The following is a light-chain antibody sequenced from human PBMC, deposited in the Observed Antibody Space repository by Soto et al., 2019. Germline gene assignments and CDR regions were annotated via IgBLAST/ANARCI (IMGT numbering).Light chain of an antibody. V-gene: IGKV3-15*01. J-gene: IGKJ5*01. Sequence: EIVLTQSPATLSVSPGERVTLSCRSSQSVSSKLAWYQQKPGQAPRLLTYGASTRATGIPARFSGSGSGTEFTLTISSLQSEDFAVYHCQQYNNWPPITFGQGTRLEIK. CDR2: GAS. CDR1: QSVSSK. CDR3: QQYNNWPPIT.